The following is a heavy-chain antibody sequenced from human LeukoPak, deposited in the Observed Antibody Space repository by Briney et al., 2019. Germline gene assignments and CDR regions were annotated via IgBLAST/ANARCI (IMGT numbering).Heavy chain of an antibody. CDR3: ARGMEPYYYMDV. CDR1: GYTFNSYY. CDR2: INPNSGGT. J-gene: IGHJ6*03. V-gene: IGHV1-2*02. D-gene: IGHD1-26*01. Sequence: GASVKVSCKASGYTFNSYYMHWVRQAPGQGLEWMGWINPNSGGTNYAQKFQGRVTMTRDTSISTAYMELSRLRSDDTAVYYCARGMEPYYYMDVWGKGTTVTVSS.